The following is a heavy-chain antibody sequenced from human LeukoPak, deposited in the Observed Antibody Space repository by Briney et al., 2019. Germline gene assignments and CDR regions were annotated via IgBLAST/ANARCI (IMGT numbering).Heavy chain of an antibody. V-gene: IGHV3-21*01. CDR1: GFTFSSYS. CDR2: ISSSSSYI. D-gene: IGHD6-13*01. Sequence: PGGSLRLSCAASGFTFSSYSMNWVRQAPGKGLEWVSSISSSSSYIYYADSVKGRFTISRDNAKNSLYLQMNSLRAEDTAVYYCARDPPGEQQLVTAEYFQHWGQGTLVTVSS. CDR3: ARDPPGEQQLVTAEYFQH. J-gene: IGHJ1*01.